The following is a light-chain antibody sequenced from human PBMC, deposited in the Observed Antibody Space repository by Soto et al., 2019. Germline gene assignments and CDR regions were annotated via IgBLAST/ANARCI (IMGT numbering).Light chain of an antibody. J-gene: IGLJ1*01. CDR3: SSYTSSSNYV. CDR1: SSDVGGYNY. V-gene: IGLV2-14*01. Sequence: QSMLTQPASVSGSPGQSITISCTGTSSDVGGYNYVSWYQQHPGKAPKLMIYDVSNRPSGVSNRFSGSKSGNTASLTISGLQAEDEADYYCSSYTSSSNYVFGTGTKVTVL. CDR2: DVS.